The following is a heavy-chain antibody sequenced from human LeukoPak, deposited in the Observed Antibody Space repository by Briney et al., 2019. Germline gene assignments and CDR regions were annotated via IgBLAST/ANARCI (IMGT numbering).Heavy chain of an antibody. Sequence: SETLSLTCAVYGGCFSGYYWSWIRQPPGKGLEWIGEINHSGSTNYNPSLKSRVTISVDTSKNQFSLKLSSVTAADTAVYYCARGDYRSYWYFDLWGRGTLVTVSS. V-gene: IGHV4-34*01. D-gene: IGHD4-11*01. CDR2: INHSGST. CDR1: GGCFSGYY. J-gene: IGHJ2*01. CDR3: ARGDYRSYWYFDL.